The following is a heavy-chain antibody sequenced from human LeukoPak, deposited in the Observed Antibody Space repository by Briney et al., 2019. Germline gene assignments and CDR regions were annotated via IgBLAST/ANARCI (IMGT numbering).Heavy chain of an antibody. CDR1: GGSISSSSYY. Sequence: PSETLSLTCTVSGGSISSSSYYWGWIRQPPGKGLEWIASIYYSGSTYYNPSLKSRVTISVDTSKNQFSLKLSSVTAADTAVYYCARPHGGEYYSDYWGQGTLVTVSS. V-gene: IGHV4-39*01. CDR3: ARPHGGEYYSDY. D-gene: IGHD3-10*01. J-gene: IGHJ4*02. CDR2: IYYSGST.